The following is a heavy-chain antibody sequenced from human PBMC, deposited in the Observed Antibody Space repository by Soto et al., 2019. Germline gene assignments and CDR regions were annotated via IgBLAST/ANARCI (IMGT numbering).Heavy chain of an antibody. CDR1: GGSINNGMYY. CDR2: VYFNVNT. D-gene: IGHD2-2*01. CDR3: AQVPTAKRYYVSGMDV. J-gene: IGHJ6*02. Sequence: QVQLEESGPGLVKPSPTLSLTCSVSGGSINNGMYYWSWIRQQPGTGLAWIGYVYFNVNTYYPPSRSSRVIMSPGMSKNPFSITMSSVNAADAAVYYCAQVPTAKRYYVSGMDVWGQGNTVAVSS. V-gene: IGHV4-31*03.